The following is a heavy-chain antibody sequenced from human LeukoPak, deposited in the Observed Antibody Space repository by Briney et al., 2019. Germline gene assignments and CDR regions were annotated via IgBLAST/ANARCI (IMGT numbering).Heavy chain of an antibody. J-gene: IGHJ4*02. V-gene: IGHV3-20*04. D-gene: IGHD3-10*01. Sequence: PGGSLRLSCAASGFSFGDFGMSWVRQAPGKGLEWVSGINWNGVGTSYIDSVKGRFTISRDNSKNTLYLQMNSLRAEDTAVYYCAKDAYGSGTNFDYWGQGILVTVSS. CDR1: GFSFGDFG. CDR3: AKDAYGSGTNFDY. CDR2: INWNGVGT.